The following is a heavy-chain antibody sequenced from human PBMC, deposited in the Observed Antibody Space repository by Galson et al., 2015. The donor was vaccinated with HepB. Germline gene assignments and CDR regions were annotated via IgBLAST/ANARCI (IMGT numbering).Heavy chain of an antibody. Sequence: SLRLSCAASGFTFSSYAMHWVRQAPGKGLEWVAVISYDGSNKYYADSVKGRFTISRDNSKNTLYLQMNSLRAEDTAVYYCARDLSWYYDSSGYYGYWGQGTLVTVSS. D-gene: IGHD3-22*01. V-gene: IGHV3-30-3*01. J-gene: IGHJ4*02. CDR3: ARDLSWYYDSSGYYGY. CDR1: GFTFSSYA. CDR2: ISYDGSNK.